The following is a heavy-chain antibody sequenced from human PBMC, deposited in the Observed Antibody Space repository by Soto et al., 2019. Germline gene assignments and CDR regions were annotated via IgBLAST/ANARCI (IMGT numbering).Heavy chain of an antibody. Sequence: TSETLSLTCAVSGGSISSSNWWSWVRQPPGKGLEWIGEIYHSGSTNYNPSLKSPVTISVDMSKNQFSVKLSSVTAADTAVYYCARDTGVYCSGGSCYHYYYYGMDVWGQGTTVTVSS. CDR3: ARDTGVYCSGGSCYHYYYYGMDV. CDR2: IYHSGST. CDR1: GGSISSSNW. D-gene: IGHD2-15*01. V-gene: IGHV4-4*02. J-gene: IGHJ6*02.